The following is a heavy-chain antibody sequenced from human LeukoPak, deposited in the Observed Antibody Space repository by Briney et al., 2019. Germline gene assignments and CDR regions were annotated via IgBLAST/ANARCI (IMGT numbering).Heavy chain of an antibody. V-gene: IGHV3-33*01. CDR3: ARDREQQLVLPYYGMDV. CDR2: IWYDGSNK. Sequence: GGSLRLSCAASGFTFSSYGMHWVRQAPGKGLEWVAVIWYDGSNKYYADSVKGRFTISRDNSKNTLYLQMNSLRAEDTAVYYCARDREQQLVLPYYGMDVWGQGTTVTVSS. D-gene: IGHD6-13*01. J-gene: IGHJ6*02. CDR1: GFTFSSYG.